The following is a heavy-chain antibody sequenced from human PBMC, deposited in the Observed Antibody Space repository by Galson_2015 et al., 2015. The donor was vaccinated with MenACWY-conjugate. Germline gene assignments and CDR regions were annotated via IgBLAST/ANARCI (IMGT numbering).Heavy chain of an antibody. J-gene: IGHJ5*02. Sequence: VKVSCKASGYTFTGYYMHWVRQAPGQGLEWMGWINPNSGGTNYAQKFQGWVTMTRDTSISTAYMELSRLRSDDTAVYYCARDLFPSYPPPTANWFDPWGQGTLVTVSS. CDR2: INPNSGGT. V-gene: IGHV1-2*04. CDR1: GYTFTGYY. CDR3: ARDLFPSYPPPTANWFDP. D-gene: IGHD5-18*01.